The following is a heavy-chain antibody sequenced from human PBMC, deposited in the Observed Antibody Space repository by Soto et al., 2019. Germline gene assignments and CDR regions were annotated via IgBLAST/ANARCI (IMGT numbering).Heavy chain of an antibody. CDR1: GGSISSGGYY. Sequence: QVQLQESGPGLVKPSQTLSLTCTVSGGSISSGGYYWSWIRQHPGKGLEWIGYIYYSGSTYYNPSIKSRVTISVDTSKNQCSLKLSSVTAADTAVYYCARSGYSYGPNPLLYWGQGTLVTVSS. CDR3: ARSGYSYGPNPLLY. V-gene: IGHV4-31*03. J-gene: IGHJ4*02. CDR2: IYYSGST. D-gene: IGHD5-18*01.